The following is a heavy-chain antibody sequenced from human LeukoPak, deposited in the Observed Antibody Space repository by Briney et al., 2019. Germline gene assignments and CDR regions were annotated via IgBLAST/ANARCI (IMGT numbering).Heavy chain of an antibody. V-gene: IGHV3-21*01. CDR3: ARDKRGYSGYDLHAFDI. J-gene: IGHJ3*02. CDR2: ISSSSSYI. CDR1: GFTFSSYS. Sequence: PGGSLRLSCAASGFTFSSYSMNWVRQAPGKGLEWVSSISSSSSYIYYADSVKGRFTISRDNAKNSLYLQMNSLRAEDTAVYYCARDKRGYSGYDLHAFDIWGQGTMVTVSS. D-gene: IGHD5-12*01.